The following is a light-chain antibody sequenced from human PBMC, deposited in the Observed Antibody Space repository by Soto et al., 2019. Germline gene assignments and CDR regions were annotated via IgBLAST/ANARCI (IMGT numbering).Light chain of an antibody. J-gene: IGKJ2*01. CDR1: QSVSSSY. CDR3: QQYGSSSYT. Sequence: EIVLTQSPGTLSLSPGERATLSCRASQSVSSSYLAWYQQKPGQAPRLLIYGASSRATGIPDWFSGSGSGADVALTISRREPEDYAVYYCQQYGSSSYTFGQGTQLEIK. V-gene: IGKV3-20*01. CDR2: GAS.